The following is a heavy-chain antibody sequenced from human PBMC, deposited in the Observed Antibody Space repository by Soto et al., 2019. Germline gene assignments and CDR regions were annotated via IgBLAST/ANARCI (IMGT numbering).Heavy chain of an antibody. V-gene: IGHV1-3*01. Sequence: QVQLVQSGAEVKKPGASVKVSCKASVYSFTNYAIHWVRQAPGQRLEWMGWINVGNRNTEYSQKFQGRIIMTRDTSANTAYMELSSLTSEDTAVYYCARGYDYVWGSYPSDAFDIWGQGTMVTVSS. CDR3: ARGYDYVWGSYPSDAFDI. D-gene: IGHD3-16*01. CDR1: VYSFTNYA. CDR2: INVGNRNT. J-gene: IGHJ3*02.